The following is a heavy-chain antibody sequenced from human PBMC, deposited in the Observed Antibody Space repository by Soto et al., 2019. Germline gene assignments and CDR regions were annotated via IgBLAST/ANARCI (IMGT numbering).Heavy chain of an antibody. CDR3: ARSYGGLQYFDY. CDR2: IRHKADSYTT. D-gene: IGHD4-17*01. V-gene: IGHV3-72*01. CDR1: GFIFSEHY. Sequence: EVQLVEPGGGLVQPGGSLRISCAAYGFIFSEHYMDWVRQAPGKGLEWVGRIRHKADSYTTEYAASVKGRFTISRDDSKKALYLQMNSLKTEDTAVYYCARSYGGLQYFDYWGQGTLGTVSS. J-gene: IGHJ4*02.